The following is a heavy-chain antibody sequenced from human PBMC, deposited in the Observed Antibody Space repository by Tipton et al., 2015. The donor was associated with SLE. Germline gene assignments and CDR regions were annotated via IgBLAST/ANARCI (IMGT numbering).Heavy chain of an antibody. Sequence: TLSLTCAVYGGSFSGYYWSWIRQPPGKGLEWIGEINHSGSTNYNPSLKSRVTISVDTSKNQFSLKLSSVTAADTAVYYCARVHGSGRKFDYWGQGTLVTVSS. CDR2: INHSGST. CDR3: ARVHGSGRKFDY. D-gene: IGHD3-10*01. CDR1: GGSFSGYY. J-gene: IGHJ4*02. V-gene: IGHV4-34*01.